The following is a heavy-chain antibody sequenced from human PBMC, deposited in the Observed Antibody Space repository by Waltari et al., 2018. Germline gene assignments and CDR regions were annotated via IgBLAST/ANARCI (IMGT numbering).Heavy chain of an antibody. J-gene: IGHJ4*02. Sequence: QVQLQQWGAGLLKPSETLSLTCAVYGGSFSGYYWSWIRQPPGKGLEWIGEINHSGSTNYNPSLKSRVTISVDTSKNQFSLKLSSVTAADTAVYYCARADRIAVAGDYWGQGTLVTVSS. D-gene: IGHD6-19*01. V-gene: IGHV4-34*01. CDR1: GGSFSGYY. CDR2: INHSGST. CDR3: ARADRIAVAGDY.